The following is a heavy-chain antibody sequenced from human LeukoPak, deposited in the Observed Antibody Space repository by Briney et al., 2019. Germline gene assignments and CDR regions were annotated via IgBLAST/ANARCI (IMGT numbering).Heavy chain of an antibody. D-gene: IGHD2-15*01. CDR3: ARDIVVVVAAQYYYYYMDV. Sequence: SETLSLTCTVSGGSISSGSYYWSWIRQPAGKGLEWIGRIYTSGSTNYNPSLKSRVTISVDTSKNQFSLKLSSVTAADTAVYNCARDIVVVVAAQYYYYYMDVWGKGTTVTVSS. J-gene: IGHJ6*03. CDR2: IYTSGST. CDR1: GGSISSGSYY. V-gene: IGHV4-61*02.